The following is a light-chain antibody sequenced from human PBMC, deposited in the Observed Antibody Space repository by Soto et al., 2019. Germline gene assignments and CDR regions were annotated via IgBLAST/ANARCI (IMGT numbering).Light chain of an antibody. CDR2: GAS. Sequence: EKVMTQSPAALSVSPGERATLSCRASQSVNSNLAWYQQKPGQAPRLRLYGASTRAAGIPARFSGSASGTEFTLTLSSLQSEESAVYYCQQYNDLPLTFGGGTKVEIK. J-gene: IGKJ4*01. CDR3: QQYNDLPLT. V-gene: IGKV3-15*01. CDR1: QSVNSN.